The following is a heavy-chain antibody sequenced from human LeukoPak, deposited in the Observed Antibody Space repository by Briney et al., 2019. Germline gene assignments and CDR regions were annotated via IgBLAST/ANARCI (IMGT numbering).Heavy chain of an antibody. J-gene: IGHJ4*02. CDR1: GFTFSSYG. D-gene: IGHD3-16*02. CDR2: IKQDGSEK. V-gene: IGHV3-7*03. Sequence: PGRSLRLSCAASGFTFSSYGMHWVRQAPGKGLEWVANIKQDGSEKYYVDSVKGRFTTSRDNAKNSLYLQMNSLRAEDTAVYYCARGGLNYDYVWGSYRLIYFDYWGQGTLVTVSS. CDR3: ARGGLNYDYVWGSYRLIYFDY.